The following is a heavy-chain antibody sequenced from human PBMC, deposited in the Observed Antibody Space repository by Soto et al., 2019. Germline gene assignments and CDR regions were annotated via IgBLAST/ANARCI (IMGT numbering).Heavy chain of an antibody. J-gene: IGHJ2*01. CDR1: GFTFSSYG. Sequence: QVQLVESGGGVVQPGRSLRLSCAASGFTFSSYGMHWVRQAPGKGLEWVAVIWYDGSNKYYADSVKGRFTISRDNSKNTLYLQMNSLRAEDTAVYYCARGAGAGYSSGYFDLWGRGTLVTVSS. CDR3: ARGAGAGYSSGYFDL. CDR2: IWYDGSNK. D-gene: IGHD4-4*01. V-gene: IGHV3-33*01.